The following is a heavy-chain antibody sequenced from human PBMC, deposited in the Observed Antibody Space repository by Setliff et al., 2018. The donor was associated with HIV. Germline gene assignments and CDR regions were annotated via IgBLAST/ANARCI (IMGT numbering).Heavy chain of an antibody. CDR3: ARRTLQDSTITTSNWFDS. CDR2: IYSSGET. Sequence: PSETLSLTCTVSGDSISSYSWNWIRQPPGKGLEWIGYIYSSGETNYNPSLKNRVTMSTDTSKNQFSLNLYSATAADTAVYFCARRTLQDSTITTSNWFDSWGQGTLVTVSS. V-gene: IGHV4-4*09. D-gene: IGHD3-10*01. J-gene: IGHJ5*01. CDR1: GDSISSYS.